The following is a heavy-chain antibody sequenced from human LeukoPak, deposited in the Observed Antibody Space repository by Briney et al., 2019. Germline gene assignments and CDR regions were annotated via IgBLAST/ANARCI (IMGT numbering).Heavy chain of an antibody. CDR3: ARDRVQIWSYVGTFDS. D-gene: IGHD4/OR15-4a*01. Sequence: GGSLRLSCAASGFSFTSYSMHWVRQTPGKGLEWVGVISFDGRYISYADSVQGRFSISRDIPKNTLYLQMNSLRPEDTAVYYCARDRVQIWSYVGTFDSWGQGSLVTVS. J-gene: IGHJ4*02. CDR2: ISFDGRYI. V-gene: IGHV3-30*04. CDR1: GFSFTSYS.